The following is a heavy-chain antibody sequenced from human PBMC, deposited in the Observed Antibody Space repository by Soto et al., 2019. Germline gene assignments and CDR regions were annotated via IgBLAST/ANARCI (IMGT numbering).Heavy chain of an antibody. J-gene: IGHJ4*02. V-gene: IGHV3-23*01. Sequence: PGGSLRLSCSASGFTFSNYAMSWVRQAPGKGLEWVSAISGGSANTYYADSVKGRFTISRDNSKNTLFLQVNSLRAEDTAVYYCAKYTGYSSSATFDHWGQGTLVTVSS. D-gene: IGHD5-12*01. CDR3: AKYTGYSSSATFDH. CDR2: ISGGSANT. CDR1: GFTFSNYA.